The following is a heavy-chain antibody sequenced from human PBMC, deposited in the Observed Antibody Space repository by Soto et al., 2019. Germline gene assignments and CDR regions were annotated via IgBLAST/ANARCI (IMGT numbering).Heavy chain of an antibody. CDR2: INPSGDTA. Sequence: QVQLVQSGAEVKKPGASVKVSCKASGYTFTSYYIHWVRQAPGQGREWVGIINPSGDTASYAQKSHGRVTMTRDKSTSTVYMELSSLRSEDTAVYFCERDLTGTSGTYYYYYGMDVWGQGTTVTVSS. CDR1: GYTFTSYY. V-gene: IGHV1-46*01. D-gene: IGHD1-20*01. J-gene: IGHJ6*02. CDR3: ERDLTGTSGTYYYYYGMDV.